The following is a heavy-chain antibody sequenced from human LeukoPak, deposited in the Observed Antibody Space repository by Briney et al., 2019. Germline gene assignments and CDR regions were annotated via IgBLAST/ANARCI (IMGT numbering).Heavy chain of an antibody. CDR1: GFTFSSYT. J-gene: IGHJ5*02. V-gene: IGHV3-23*01. CDR2: ISDPHSGSQT. Sequence: GGSLRLSCAASGFTFSSYTMNWVRQALGQGLEWVSTISDPHSGSQTHYADSVKGRFTISRDDSQNTVYLQMDSLRAEDTAVYYCARDGWHGEYGWFDPWGQGTLVTVSS. CDR3: ARDGWHGEYGWFDP. D-gene: IGHD4-17*01.